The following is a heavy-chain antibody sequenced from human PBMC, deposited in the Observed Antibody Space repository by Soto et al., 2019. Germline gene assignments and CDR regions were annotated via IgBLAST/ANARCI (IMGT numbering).Heavy chain of an antibody. CDR2: IIPIFGTA. CDR3: ARDGYSSSSGYNWFDP. CDR1: GGTFSSYA. Sequence: ASVKVSCKASGGTFSSYAISWVRQAAGQGLEWMGGIIPIFGTANYAQKFQGRVTITADESTSTAYMELSSLRSEDTAVYYCARDGYSSSSGYNWFDPWGQGTLVTVSS. V-gene: IGHV1-69*13. D-gene: IGHD6-6*01. J-gene: IGHJ5*02.